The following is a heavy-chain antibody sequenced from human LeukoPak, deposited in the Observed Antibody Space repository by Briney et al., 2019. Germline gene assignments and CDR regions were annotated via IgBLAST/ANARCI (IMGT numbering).Heavy chain of an antibody. D-gene: IGHD5-24*01. Sequence: GGSLRLSCAASGFTFSIYEMNWVRQAPGKGLEWISYISSSGSTIYYADSVKGRFTISRDNAKNSLYLQTNSLRAADTAVYYCARGGGSGWLQQSWFDPWGQGTLVTVSS. CDR2: ISSSGSTI. CDR1: GFTFSIYE. J-gene: IGHJ5*02. V-gene: IGHV3-48*03. CDR3: ARGGGSGWLQQSWFDP.